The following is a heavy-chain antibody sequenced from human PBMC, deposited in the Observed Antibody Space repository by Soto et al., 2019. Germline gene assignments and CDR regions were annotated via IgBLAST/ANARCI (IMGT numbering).Heavy chain of an antibody. CDR1: GGSISSGGYY. V-gene: IGHV4-31*03. Sequence: SETLSLTCTVSGGSISSGGYYWSWIRQHPGKGLEWIGYIYYSGSTYYNPSLKSRVTISVDTSKNQFSLKLSSVTAADTAVYYCARWPSLTTVTTAYYYGMDVWGQGTTVTVSS. CDR3: ARWPSLTTVTTAYYYGMDV. CDR2: IYYSGST. J-gene: IGHJ6*02. D-gene: IGHD4-4*01.